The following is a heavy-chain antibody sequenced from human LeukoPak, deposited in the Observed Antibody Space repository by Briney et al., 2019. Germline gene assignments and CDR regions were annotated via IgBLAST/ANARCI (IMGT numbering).Heavy chain of an antibody. D-gene: IGHD3-9*01. J-gene: IGHJ4*02. Sequence: GGSLRLSCAASGFTFSSYWMSWVRQAPGKGLEWVANIKQDGSEKYYVDSVKGRFTISRDNAKNSLYLQMNSLRAEDTAVYYCARAYYDILTGYLTFDYWGQGTLVTVSS. CDR2: IKQDGSEK. CDR3: ARAYYDILTGYLTFDY. CDR1: GFTFSSYW. V-gene: IGHV3-7*01.